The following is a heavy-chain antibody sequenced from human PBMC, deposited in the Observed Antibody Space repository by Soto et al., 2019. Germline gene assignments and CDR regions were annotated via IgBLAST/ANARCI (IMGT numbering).Heavy chain of an antibody. J-gene: IGHJ4*02. V-gene: IGHV5-51*01. D-gene: IGHD2-2*01. Sequence: PSESLRISCKGSGYSFLSYCIVWVRQMPWKGLKYMGIIYPGDSDTRYSPSFQGQVTISADKSISTAYLQWSSLKASDTALYYCARRSTYCSSSGCYFDYWGQGIPVTV. CDR1: GYSFLSYC. CDR2: IYPGDSDT. CDR3: ARRSTYCSSSGCYFDY.